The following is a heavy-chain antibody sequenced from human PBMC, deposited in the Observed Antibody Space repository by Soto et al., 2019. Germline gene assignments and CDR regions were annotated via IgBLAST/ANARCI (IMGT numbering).Heavy chain of an antibody. Sequence: QITLKESGPTLVKPTQTLTLTCTFSGFSLSTSGVGVGWFRQPPGKALEWLALIYWDDDKRYSPSLKSRLTITKDTSKNQVVLTMTNMDPVDTATYYCAREYYYDSSGYHFDYWGQGTLVTVSS. CDR3: AREYYYDSSGYHFDY. CDR2: IYWDDDK. J-gene: IGHJ4*02. V-gene: IGHV2-5*02. D-gene: IGHD3-22*01. CDR1: GFSLSTSGVG.